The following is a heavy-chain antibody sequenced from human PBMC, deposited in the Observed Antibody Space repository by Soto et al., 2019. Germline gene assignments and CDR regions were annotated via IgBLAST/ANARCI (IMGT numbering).Heavy chain of an antibody. CDR2: IDPSDSYT. J-gene: IGHJ4*02. V-gene: IGHV5-10-1*01. CDR1: GYSFTSYW. D-gene: IGHD6-13*01. CDR3: ARQPSGAAASSFDY. Sequence: GESXKISXXGXGYSFTSYWISWVRLMPGKGLEWMGRIDPSDSYTSYRPSFQGHVTISGDKSISTAYLQWSSLKASDTAMYYCARQPSGAAASSFDYWGQGTLVTVSS.